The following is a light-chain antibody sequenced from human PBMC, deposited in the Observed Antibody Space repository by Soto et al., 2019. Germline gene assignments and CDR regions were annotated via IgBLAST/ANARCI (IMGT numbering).Light chain of an antibody. CDR1: QNISKY. J-gene: IGKJ3*01. CDR3: QQSYNTPFT. V-gene: IGKV1-39*01. CDR2: AAS. Sequence: GDRVTITCRASQNISKYLNWYQRKPGKAPKLLIYAASTLQSGVPSRFSGSESGTEFTLTISSLQPEDFGDYICQQSYNTPFTFGPGTKVEI.